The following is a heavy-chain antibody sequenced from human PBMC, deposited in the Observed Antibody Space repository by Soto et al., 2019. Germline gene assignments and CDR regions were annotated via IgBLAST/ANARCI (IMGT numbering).Heavy chain of an antibody. Sequence: ASVKVSCKASGYTFTSYYMHWVRQAPGQGLEWMGIINPSGGSTSYAQKFQGRVTMTRDTSTSTAYMELSSLRSEDTAVYYCAREVFGVVDNYYYYMDVWGKGTTVTVSS. CDR2: INPSGGST. CDR3: AREVFGVVDNYYYYMDV. D-gene: IGHD3-3*01. CDR1: GYTFTSYY. V-gene: IGHV1-46*01. J-gene: IGHJ6*03.